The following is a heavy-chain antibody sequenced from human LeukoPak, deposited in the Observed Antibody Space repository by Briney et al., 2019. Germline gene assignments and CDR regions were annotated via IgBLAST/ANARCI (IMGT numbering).Heavy chain of an antibody. CDR3: ARDRGSSWYGWWFDP. Sequence: PGGSLRLSCAASGFTFSSYAMHWVRQAPRKGLEWVAVISYDGSNKYYADSVKGRFTISRDNSKNTLYLQMNSLRAEDTAVYYCARDRGSSWYGWWFDPWGQGTLVTVSS. CDR1: GFTFSSYA. D-gene: IGHD6-13*01. CDR2: ISYDGSNK. V-gene: IGHV3-30-3*01. J-gene: IGHJ5*02.